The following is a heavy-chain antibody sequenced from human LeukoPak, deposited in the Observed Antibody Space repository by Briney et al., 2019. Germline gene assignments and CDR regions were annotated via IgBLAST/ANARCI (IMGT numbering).Heavy chain of an antibody. CDR2: INVSGGTT. V-gene: IGHV3-23*01. Sequence: GGSLRLSCAASGFTFTNYDMSWVRQAPGKGLEWVSTINVSGGTTYYADSVKGRFTISRDNSKNTLYLQMNSLRAEDTAVYFCARGAGSNWFAPWGQGTLVTVSS. CDR1: GFTFTNYD. D-gene: IGHD6-25*01. CDR3: ARGAGSNWFAP. J-gene: IGHJ5*02.